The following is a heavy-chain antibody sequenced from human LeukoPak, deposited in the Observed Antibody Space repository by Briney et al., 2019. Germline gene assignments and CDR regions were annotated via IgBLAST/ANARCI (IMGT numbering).Heavy chain of an antibody. CDR1: GFTFSSHW. Sequence: GGSLRLSCAASGFTFSSHWMHWVRQAPGKGLVWVSVINGEGNDIYYADSVKGRFTSSRDNAKNTLYLQMNSLTTEDTAIYYCASENGAPDYWGQGTLVTVSS. J-gene: IGHJ4*02. D-gene: IGHD2-8*01. CDR2: INGEGNDI. V-gene: IGHV3-74*01. CDR3: ASENGAPDY.